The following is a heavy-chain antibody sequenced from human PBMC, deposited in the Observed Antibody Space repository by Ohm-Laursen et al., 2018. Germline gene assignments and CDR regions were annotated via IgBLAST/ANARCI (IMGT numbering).Heavy chain of an antibody. Sequence: SLRLSCSASGFTFSDYWMNWVRQAPGKGLVWVSHIDTDGSGTHYADSVKGRFTISRDNAKNSLYLQMNSLRAEDTAVYYCASSHAGGFDYWGQGTLVTVSS. J-gene: IGHJ4*02. D-gene: IGHD2-2*01. CDR2: IDTDGSGT. CDR1: GFTFSDYW. V-gene: IGHV3-74*01. CDR3: ASSHAGGFDY.